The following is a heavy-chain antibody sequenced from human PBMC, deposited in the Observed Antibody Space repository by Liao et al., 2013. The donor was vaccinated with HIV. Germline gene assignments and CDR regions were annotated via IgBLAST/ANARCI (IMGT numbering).Heavy chain of an antibody. CDR3: AREVID. J-gene: IGHJ4*02. CDR2: IYTSGST. V-gene: IGHV4-59*10. CDR1: DGSFSGYY. D-gene: IGHD2-21*01. Sequence: QVQLQQWGAGLLKPSETLSLTCAVYDGSFSGYYWSWIRQSPGKGLEWIGHIYTSGSTNYNPSLKSRVTMSIDTSKNQFSLKLSSVTAADTAVYYCAREVIDWGQGILVTVSS.